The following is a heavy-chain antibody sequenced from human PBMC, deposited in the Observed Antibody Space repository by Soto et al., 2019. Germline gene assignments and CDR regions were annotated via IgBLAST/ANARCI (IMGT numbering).Heavy chain of an antibody. CDR1: GGSFSGYY. J-gene: IGHJ4*02. Sequence: SETLSLTCAVYGGSFSGYYWSWIRQPPGKGLEWIEEINHSGSTNYNPSLKSRVTISVDTSKNQFSLKLSSVTAADMAVYYCARGRVRSSSSCYEYWGQGTQVTVSS. V-gene: IGHV4-34*01. CDR2: INHSGST. D-gene: IGHD2-2*01. CDR3: ARGRVRSSSSCYEY.